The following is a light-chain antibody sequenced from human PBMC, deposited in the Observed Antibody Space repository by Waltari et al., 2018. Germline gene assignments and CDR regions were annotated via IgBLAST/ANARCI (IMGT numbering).Light chain of an antibody. CDR2: CAY. J-gene: IGKJ2*01. V-gene: IGKV3-20*01. CDR1: QSVSYNF. CDR3: QQYGRSPPYT. Sequence: ASQSVSYNFLAWYQHHLGQPPRRLIYCAYTRASGIPDRFIGSGFGTDYTLTISSLESEDSAVYYCQQYGRSPPYTFGQGTKLEIK.